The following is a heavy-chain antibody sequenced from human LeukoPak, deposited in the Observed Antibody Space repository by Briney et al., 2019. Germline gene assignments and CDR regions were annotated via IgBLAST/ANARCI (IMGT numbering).Heavy chain of an antibody. D-gene: IGHD3-10*01. CDR1: GGTFSSYA. J-gene: IGHJ4*02. CDR2: ISTYNGNT. CDR3: ARVYGSGSYPPFDY. V-gene: IGHV1-18*01. Sequence: GASVKVSCKASGGTFSSYAISWVRQAPGQGLEWMGWISTYNGNTNYAQKLQGRVTMTTDTSTSTAYMEVRSLRSDDTAVYYCARVYGSGSYPPFDYWGQGTLVTVSS.